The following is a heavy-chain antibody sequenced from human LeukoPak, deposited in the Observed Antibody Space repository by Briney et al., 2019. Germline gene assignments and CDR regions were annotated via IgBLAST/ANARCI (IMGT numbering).Heavy chain of an antibody. Sequence: SETLSLTCTVSGGSISSYYWSWIRQPPGKGLEWIGYIYYSGITNYNPSLKSRVTISVDTSKNQFSLKLSSVTAADTAVYYCARLRFLEWLSLEYYFDYWGQGTLVTVSS. CDR1: GGSISSYY. CDR3: ARLRFLEWLSLEYYFDY. D-gene: IGHD3-3*01. CDR2: IYYSGIT. J-gene: IGHJ4*02. V-gene: IGHV4-59*08.